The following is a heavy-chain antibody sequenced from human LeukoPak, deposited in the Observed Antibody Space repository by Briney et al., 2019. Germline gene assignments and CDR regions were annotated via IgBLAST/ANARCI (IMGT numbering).Heavy chain of an antibody. CDR1: GFTFSSY. CDR2: IYYSGST. CDR3: ARTWDY. J-gene: IGHJ4*02. Sequence: PGGSLRLSCAASGFTFSSYWSWIRQPPGKGLEWIGYIYYSGSTNYNPSLKSRVTISVDTSKNQFSLKLSSVTAADTAVYYCARTWDYWGQGTLVTVSS. V-gene: IGHV4-59*01.